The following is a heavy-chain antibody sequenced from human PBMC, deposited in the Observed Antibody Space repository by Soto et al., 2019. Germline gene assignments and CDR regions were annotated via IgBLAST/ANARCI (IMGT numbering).Heavy chain of an antibody. J-gene: IGHJ4*02. CDR2: IYWDDDK. Sequence: QITLKESGPTLVKPTQTLTLTCTFSGFSLSTSGVGVGCIRQPPGKALERLALIYWDDDKRHSPSLKSRLTITKDTSTNQVVLTMTNMDPVDTATYVCAYRRWELTHCWGQGTLVTVT. D-gene: IGHD1-26*01. V-gene: IGHV2-5*02. CDR3: AYRRWELTHC. CDR1: GFSLSTSGVG.